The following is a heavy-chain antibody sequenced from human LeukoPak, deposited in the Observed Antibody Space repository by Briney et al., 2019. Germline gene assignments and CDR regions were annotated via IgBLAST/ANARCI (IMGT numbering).Heavy chain of an antibody. CDR3: AKDRWLEGWFDP. D-gene: IGHD6-19*01. Sequence: GGSLRLSCAASGFTFSDYGMHWVRQAPGKGLEWVATISSDGNNKNYADSVKGRFTISRDNSRNTPYLQMNSLRAEDTAVYYCAKDRWLEGWFDPWGQGTLVTVSS. V-gene: IGHV3-30*18. CDR1: GFTFSDYG. J-gene: IGHJ5*02. CDR2: ISSDGNNK.